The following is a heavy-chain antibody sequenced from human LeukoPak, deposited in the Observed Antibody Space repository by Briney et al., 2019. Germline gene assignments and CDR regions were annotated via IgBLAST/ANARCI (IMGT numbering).Heavy chain of an antibody. CDR3: ARDFYDTSGYYYDY. D-gene: IGHD3-22*01. CDR2: ISGSSSSYI. CDR1: GFTFSRYS. Sequence: GGSLRLSCAASGFTFSRYSMNWVRQAPGKGLEWVSSISGSSSSYIYYADSLKGRFTISRDNAKNSLYLQMNSLRAEDTAVYYCARDFYDTSGYYYDYWGQGTLVTVSS. V-gene: IGHV3-21*01. J-gene: IGHJ4*02.